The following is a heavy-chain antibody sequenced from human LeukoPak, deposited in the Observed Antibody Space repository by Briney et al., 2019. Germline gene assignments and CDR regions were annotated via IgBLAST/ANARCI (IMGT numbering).Heavy chain of an antibody. CDR2: INHSGST. J-gene: IGHJ4*02. D-gene: IGHD3-3*01. V-gene: IGHV4-34*01. CDR1: GGSFSGYY. Sequence: SETLSLTCAVYGGSFSGYYWSWIRQPPGKGLEWIGEINHSGSTNYNPSLKSRVTISVDTSKNQFSLKLSSVTAADTTVYYCARGGDFWGPGYWGQGTLVTVSS. CDR3: ARGGDFWGPGY.